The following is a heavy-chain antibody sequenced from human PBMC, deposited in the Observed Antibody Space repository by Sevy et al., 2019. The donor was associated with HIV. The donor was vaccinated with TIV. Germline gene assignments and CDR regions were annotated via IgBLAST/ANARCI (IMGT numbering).Heavy chain of an antibody. J-gene: IGHJ3*02. CDR3: ARACAAAGGKSGPIDAFDI. V-gene: IGHV3-13*01. Sequence: GGSLRLSCAASGFTFSSYSMNWVRQITGKGLEWVSGIGTLADTYYPDSVKGRFIISRDNAKNSLYLQMNSLRAGDTAMYYCARACAAAGGKSGPIDAFDIWGQGTLVTVSS. D-gene: IGHD6-13*01. CDR2: IGTLADT. CDR1: GFTFSSYS.